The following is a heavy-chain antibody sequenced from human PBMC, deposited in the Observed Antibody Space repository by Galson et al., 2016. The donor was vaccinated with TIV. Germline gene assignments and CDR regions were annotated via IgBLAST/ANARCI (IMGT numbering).Heavy chain of an antibody. CDR1: GFTVSSNY. J-gene: IGHJ4*02. Sequence: SLRLSCAASGFTVSSNYMSWVRQAPGKGLEWVSVISAGDITYYTDSVKGRFTISRDNSKNTLYLQMNSLRAEDTAVYYCARDSYCPHGVCYDPPVWGQGTLVTVSS. CDR3: ARDSYCPHGVCYDPPV. D-gene: IGHD2-8*01. CDR2: ISAGDIT. V-gene: IGHV3-66*01.